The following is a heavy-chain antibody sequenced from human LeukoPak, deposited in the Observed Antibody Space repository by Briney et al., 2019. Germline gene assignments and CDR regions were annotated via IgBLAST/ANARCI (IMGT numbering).Heavy chain of an antibody. CDR1: GYTFTGYY. CDR3: ARASDWNYDFDY. CDR2: INPNSGGT. J-gene: IGHJ4*02. V-gene: IGHV1-2*02. D-gene: IGHD1-7*01. Sequence: ASVKVSCKASGYTFTGYYMHWVRQAPGQGLEWMGWINPNSGGTNYAQKFQGRVTMTRDTSICTAYMVLSRLRSDDTAVYYCARASDWNYDFDYWGQGTLVTVSS.